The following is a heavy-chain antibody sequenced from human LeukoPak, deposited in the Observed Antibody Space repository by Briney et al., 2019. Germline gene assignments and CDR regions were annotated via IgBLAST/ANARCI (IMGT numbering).Heavy chain of an antibody. V-gene: IGHV4-34*01. CDR3: ARDSYYDIEMDV. CDR1: GGSFSGYY. J-gene: IGHJ6*02. D-gene: IGHD3-9*01. CDR2: INHSGST. Sequence: SETLSLTCAVYGGSFSGYYWSWIRQPPGKGLEWIGEINHSGSTNYNPSLKSRVTISVDTSKNQFSLKLSSVTAADTAVYYCARDSYYDIEMDVWGQGTTVTVSS.